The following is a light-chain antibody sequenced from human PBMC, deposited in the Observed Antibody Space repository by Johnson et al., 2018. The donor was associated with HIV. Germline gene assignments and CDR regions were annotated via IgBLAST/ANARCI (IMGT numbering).Light chain of an antibody. Sequence: VLTQPPSVSAAPGQRVTISCSGSSSNIGDNFVSWYQQLPGTAPKLLIYDNNKRPSGIPDRFSGSKSGTSATLGITGLQTGDEADYYCGTWDSSLSAGGVFGTGTKVTVL. CDR3: GTWDSSLSAGGV. CDR1: SSNIGDNF. V-gene: IGLV1-51*01. CDR2: DNN. J-gene: IGLJ1*01.